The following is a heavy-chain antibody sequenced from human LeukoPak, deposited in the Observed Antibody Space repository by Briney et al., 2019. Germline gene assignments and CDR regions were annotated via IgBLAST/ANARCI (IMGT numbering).Heavy chain of an antibody. CDR2: INSSGSST. D-gene: IGHD1-1*01. CDR3: AKVVGHNRIDY. J-gene: IGHJ4*02. Sequence: GGSVRLSCAASGFTFSSYWMSWVRQAPGKGLEWVSTINSSGSSTYYADSVKGRFTISRDNSKNTLYLQTNSLRAEDTAVYYCAKVVGHNRIDYWGQGTQVPVSS. V-gene: IGHV3-23*01. CDR1: GFTFSSYW.